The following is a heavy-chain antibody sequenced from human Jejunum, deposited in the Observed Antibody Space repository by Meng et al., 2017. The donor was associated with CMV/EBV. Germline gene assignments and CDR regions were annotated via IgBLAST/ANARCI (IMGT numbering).Heavy chain of an antibody. Sequence: RSLNCWSWVRQSPERGLGWIGDMSPTASINYNPSLKSRVTILLDTSKNQFSRKLSSVTAADTAGYYCARGAGIEVADWGRHCDYWGQGTLVTVSS. J-gene: IGHJ4*02. CDR1: RSLNC. D-gene: IGHD6-19*01. CDR3: ARGAGIEVADWGRHCDY. CDR2: MSPTASI. V-gene: IGHV4-4*02.